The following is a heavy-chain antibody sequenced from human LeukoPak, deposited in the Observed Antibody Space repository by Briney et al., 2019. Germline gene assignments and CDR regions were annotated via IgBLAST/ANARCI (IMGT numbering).Heavy chain of an antibody. CDR1: GFTFSSFA. D-gene: IGHD2-15*01. J-gene: IGHJ4*02. V-gene: IGHV3-23*01. CDR2: ISGSGGST. Sequence: PGGSLRLSCAASGFTFSSFAMSWVRQAPGKGLEWVSAISGSGGSTYYADSVKGRFTTSRDNSKNTLYLQMNSLRAEDTAVYYCAKRSVYCSGGSCYVDYFDYWGQGTLVTVSS. CDR3: AKRSVYCSGGSCYVDYFDY.